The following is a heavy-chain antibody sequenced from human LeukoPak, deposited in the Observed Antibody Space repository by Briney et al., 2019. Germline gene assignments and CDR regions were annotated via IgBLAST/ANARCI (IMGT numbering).Heavy chain of an antibody. D-gene: IGHD3-22*01. CDR1: RFTFNTYA. V-gene: IGHV3-23*01. CDR2: ISGNGDIT. CDR3: AKDLGTYYYDSSGYLLFDY. Sequence: PGGSLRLSCAASRFTFNTYAVNWVRQAPGKGLEWVSAISGNGDITYYADSVRGRFTISRDNSKNTLYLQMNSLRAEDTAVYYCAKDLGTYYYDSSGYLLFDYWGQGTLVTVSS. J-gene: IGHJ4*02.